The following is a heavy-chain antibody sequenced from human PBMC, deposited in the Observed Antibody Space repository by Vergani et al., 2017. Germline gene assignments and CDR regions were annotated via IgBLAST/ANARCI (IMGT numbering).Heavy chain of an antibody. CDR3: ARQQQLVRNFDY. Sequence: QVQLQQWGAGLLKPSETLSLTCAVYGGSFSGYYWSWIRQPPGKGLEWIGEIHHSGSTNYNPSLKSRVTISVDTSKNQFSLKLSSVTAADTAVYYCARQQQLVRNFDYWGQGTLVTVSS. CDR1: GGSFSGYY. V-gene: IGHV4-34*01. J-gene: IGHJ4*02. CDR2: IHHSGST. D-gene: IGHD6-13*01.